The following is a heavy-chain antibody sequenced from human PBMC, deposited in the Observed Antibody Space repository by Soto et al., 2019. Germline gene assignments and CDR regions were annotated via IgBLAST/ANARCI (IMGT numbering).Heavy chain of an antibody. CDR3: SKDSSVTAAGSGGWFDP. CDR2: ISFDGGSQ. D-gene: IGHD6-13*01. J-gene: IGHJ5*02. V-gene: IGHV3-30*18. CDR1: GFDFNTYG. Sequence: QVQLVESGGGVVQPGRSLRLSCAASGFDFNTYGLHWVRQAPGKGLEWVAAISFDGGSQYYADSVKGRFTVSRDKSNSTLYLQMNSLGAEDTATYFCSKDSSVTAAGSGGWFDPWGPGTLVIFS.